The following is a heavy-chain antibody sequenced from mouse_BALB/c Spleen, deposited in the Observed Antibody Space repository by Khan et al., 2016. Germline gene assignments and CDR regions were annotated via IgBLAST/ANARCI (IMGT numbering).Heavy chain of an antibody. V-gene: IGHV1S81*02. Sequence: QVQLKQSGAELVKPGASVKLSCKASGYTFTSYWMHWVKQRPGQGLEWIGEINPSNGRTNYNEKFKSKATLTVDKSSSTAYMQLSSLTSEDSVVYYCAVLRNAMDYWGQGTSVTVSS. CDR2: INPSNGRT. CDR1: GYTFTSYW. J-gene: IGHJ4*01. CDR3: AVLRNAMDY. D-gene: IGHD1-1*01.